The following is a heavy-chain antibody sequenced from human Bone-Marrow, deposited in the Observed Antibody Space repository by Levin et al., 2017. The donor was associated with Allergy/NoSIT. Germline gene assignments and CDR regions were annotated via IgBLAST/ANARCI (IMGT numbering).Heavy chain of an antibody. J-gene: IGHJ4*02. Sequence: ASVKVSCKASGYTFTDYAISWVRQAPGQGLQWMGWISAYNGNTNYAHNLQGRVTMTTDTSTSTAYMELRSLRSDDTAVYYCVRFAGSSSYVYWGQGTLVTVSS. CDR3: VRFAGSSSYVY. CDR1: GYTFTDYA. V-gene: IGHV1-18*01. CDR2: ISAYNGNT. D-gene: IGHD5-18*01.